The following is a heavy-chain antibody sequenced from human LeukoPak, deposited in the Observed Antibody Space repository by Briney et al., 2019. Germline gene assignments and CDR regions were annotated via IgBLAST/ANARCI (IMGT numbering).Heavy chain of an antibody. CDR3: ARADSSHYYYYMDV. V-gene: IGHV4-61*02. J-gene: IGHJ6*03. CDR2: IYTSGST. D-gene: IGHD6-13*01. CDR1: GGSISSGSYY. Sequence: SKTLSLTCTVSGGSISSGSYYWSWIRQPAGKGLEWIGCIYTSGSTNYNPSLKSRVTISVDTSKNQFSLKLSSVTAADTAVYYCARADSSHYYYYMDVWGKGTTVTVSS.